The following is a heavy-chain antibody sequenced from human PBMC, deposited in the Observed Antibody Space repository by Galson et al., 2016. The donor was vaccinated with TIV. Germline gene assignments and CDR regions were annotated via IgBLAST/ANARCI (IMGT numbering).Heavy chain of an antibody. V-gene: IGHV4-59*01. D-gene: IGHD5-12*01. Sequence: ETLSLTCTVPGGSIGNYYWSWIRQSPGKGLEWIGHMYHSGSTDYKSSLKSRVSISADTSKNQLSLKLSSVTAADTAVYYCARDKSGYETVDSFYYYMDVWGTGTTVTVSS. CDR1: GGSIGNYY. CDR3: ARDKSGYETVDSFYYYMDV. J-gene: IGHJ6*03. CDR2: MYHSGST.